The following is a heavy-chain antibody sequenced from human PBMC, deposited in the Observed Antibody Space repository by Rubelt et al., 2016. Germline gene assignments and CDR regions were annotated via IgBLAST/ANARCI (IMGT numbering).Heavy chain of an antibody. CDR1: GESFSGFY. D-gene: IGHD4-17*01. Sequence: QVHLQQWGAGLLKPSETLSLTCAVYGESFSGFYWTWIRQPPGRGLEWMGEVDHRGTTNSNPALKSRVTISVDTSKNQISLKRRSVTAADTAVYYCARGRDYGDFPPLGYWGQGTLVTVSS. J-gene: IGHJ4*02. V-gene: IGHV4-34*01. CDR3: ARGRDYGDFPPLGY. CDR2: VDHRGTT.